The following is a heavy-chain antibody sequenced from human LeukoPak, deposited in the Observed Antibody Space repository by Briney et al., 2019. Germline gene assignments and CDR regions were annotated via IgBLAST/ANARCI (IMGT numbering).Heavy chain of an antibody. CDR1: GGSISSSNW. Sequence: NPSETLSLTCAVSGGSISSSNWWSWVRQPPGKGLEWIGEIYHSGSTNYNPSLKSRVTISVDKSKNQFSLKLSSVTAADTAVYYCARVEVQQLVVHYGMDVWGQGTTATVSS. V-gene: IGHV4-4*02. J-gene: IGHJ6*02. CDR3: ARVEVQQLVVHYGMDV. CDR2: IYHSGST. D-gene: IGHD6-13*01.